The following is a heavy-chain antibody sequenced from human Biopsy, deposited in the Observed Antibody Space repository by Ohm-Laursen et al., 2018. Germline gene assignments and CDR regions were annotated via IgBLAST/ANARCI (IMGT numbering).Heavy chain of an antibody. CDR3: AKDYRDSRGIFGIVVVRPLDY. D-gene: IGHD3-22*01. Sequence: SLRLSCAASGFTFSSYGIHWVRQAPGKGLEWVAVIWYDGSNKYSADSVKGRFSISRDNSKNTLYLQMNSLRAEDTAVYYCAKDYRDSRGIFGIVVVRPLDYWGQGSLVTVSS. CDR1: GFTFSSYG. J-gene: IGHJ4*02. V-gene: IGHV3-33*06. CDR2: IWYDGSNK.